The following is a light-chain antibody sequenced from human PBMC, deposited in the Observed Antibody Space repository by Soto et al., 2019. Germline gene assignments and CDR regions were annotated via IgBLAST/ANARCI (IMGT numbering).Light chain of an antibody. J-gene: IGKJ1*01. V-gene: IGKV3-15*01. CDR1: ESVSTN. Sequence: ITQSPSSLSASVGDRVTLSCRASESVSTNLAWYQQKAGQAPRLLIYAASTRATGIPARFSGSGSGTEFTLTISSLQSEDFAVYYCQQYSIWRTFGQGTKVDIK. CDR3: QQYSIWRT. CDR2: AAS.